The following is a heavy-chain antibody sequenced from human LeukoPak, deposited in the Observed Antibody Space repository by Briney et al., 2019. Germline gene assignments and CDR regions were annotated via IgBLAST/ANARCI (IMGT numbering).Heavy chain of an antibody. CDR2: MSSSDDGR. D-gene: IGHD5-12*01. CDR3: AKSSGYDSDYYYYMDV. J-gene: IGHJ6*03. Sequence: PGGSLRLSCATSGFSFSSYAMSWVRQAPGKGLEWVSAMSSSDDGRYYAASVRGRFTISRDNSKNTLYLQMNSLRAEDTAVYYCAKSSGYDSDYYYYMDVWGKGTTVTISS. V-gene: IGHV3-23*01. CDR1: GFSFSSYA.